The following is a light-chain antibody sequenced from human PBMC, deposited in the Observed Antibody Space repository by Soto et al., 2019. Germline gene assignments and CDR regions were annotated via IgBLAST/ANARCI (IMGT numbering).Light chain of an antibody. J-gene: IGKJ1*01. CDR1: QSISSSY. Sequence: EIVLTQSPGTLSLSPGERATLSCRASQSISSSYLAWYQQKPGQAPRLLVYGASSRATGIPDRFSGSGSGTDFTLTISRLEPEDFALYYSQQYSSTFGTFGQGTKV. V-gene: IGKV3-20*01. CDR3: QQYSSTFGT. CDR2: GAS.